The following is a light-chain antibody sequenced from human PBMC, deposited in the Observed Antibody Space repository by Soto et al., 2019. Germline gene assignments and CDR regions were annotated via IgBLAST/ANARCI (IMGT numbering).Light chain of an antibody. CDR3: QQYNNWPPTWT. J-gene: IGKJ1*01. V-gene: IGKV3-15*01. Sequence: EIVMPQSPATLSVSPGERATLSCRASQSVSSNLAWYQQKPGQAPRLLSYGASTTATGIPTRFSGSGSGTEFTLTISSLQSEDFAVYYCQQYNNWPPTWTFGQGTKVEIK. CDR2: GAS. CDR1: QSVSSN.